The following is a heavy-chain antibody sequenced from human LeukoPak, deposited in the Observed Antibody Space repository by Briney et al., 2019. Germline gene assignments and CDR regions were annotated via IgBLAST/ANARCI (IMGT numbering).Heavy chain of an antibody. Sequence: GGSLRLSCAASGFTFSNYWMTWVRPAPGKGLEWVAHINKDGSEEAYRDSGKARITISRDTAKDSLALQMNSLRAEDTTVYYCVRDGGVSDYDLLDYWGQGTLVTVSS. CDR3: VRDGGVSDYDLLDY. J-gene: IGHJ4*02. CDR1: GFTFSNYW. CDR2: INKDGSEE. D-gene: IGHD5-12*01. V-gene: IGHV3-7*01.